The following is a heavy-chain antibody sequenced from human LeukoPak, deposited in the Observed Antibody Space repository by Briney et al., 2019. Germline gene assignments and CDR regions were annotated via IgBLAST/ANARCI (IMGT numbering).Heavy chain of an antibody. D-gene: IGHD3-10*01. Sequence: SETLSLTCTVSGGSISSYYWSWIRQPPGKGLEWIGYIYYSGSTNYNPSLKSRVTMSVDTSKNQFFLKVSSVTAADTAVYYCARVFDSGSQAYFYYMDVWGKGTTVTISS. V-gene: IGHV4-59*01. CDR1: GGSISSYY. J-gene: IGHJ6*03. CDR2: IYYSGST. CDR3: ARVFDSGSQAYFYYMDV.